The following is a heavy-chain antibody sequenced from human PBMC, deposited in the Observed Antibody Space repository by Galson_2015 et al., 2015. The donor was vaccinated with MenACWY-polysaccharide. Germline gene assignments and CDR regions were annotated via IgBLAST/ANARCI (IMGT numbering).Heavy chain of an antibody. CDR3: ARGHYGLDV. CDR2: ISKTGDSI. Sequence: SLRLSCAASGFSLGACDMSWIRQAPGKGLEWVSYISKTGDSIYYADSARGRFTIFRDNARNSLFLQMNSLDAEDTALYYCARGHYGLDVSGQGTTLTVYS. CDR1: GFSLGACD. V-gene: IGHV3-11*01. J-gene: IGHJ6*02.